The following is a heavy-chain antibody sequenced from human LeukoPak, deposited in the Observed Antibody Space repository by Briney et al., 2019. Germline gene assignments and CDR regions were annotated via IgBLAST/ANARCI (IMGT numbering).Heavy chain of an antibody. Sequence: GGSLRLSCAASGFTFSSYAMSWVRQAAGKGLEWVSYISSRGSYTYYADSVKGRFTISRDNAKNSLYLQMNSLRAEDTAVYCCARIDAFDIWGQGTMVTVSS. CDR1: GFTFSSYA. V-gene: IGHV3-21*06. CDR3: ARIDAFDI. CDR2: ISSRGSYT. J-gene: IGHJ3*02.